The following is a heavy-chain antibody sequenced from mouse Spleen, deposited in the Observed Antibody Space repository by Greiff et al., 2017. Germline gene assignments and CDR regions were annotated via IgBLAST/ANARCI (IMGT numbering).Heavy chain of an antibody. V-gene: IGHV1-82*01. D-gene: IGHD1-1*01. CDR3: ARHEEAIYYYGSSLAY. Sequence: VQLQESGPELVKPGASVKISCKASGYAFSSSWMNWVKQRPGKGLEWIGRIYPGDGDTNYNGKFKGKATLTADKSSSTVYMELSRLTSEDSAVYFCARHEEAIYYYGSSLAYWGQGTLVTVSA. CDR2: IYPGDGDT. J-gene: IGHJ3*01. CDR1: GYAFSSSW.